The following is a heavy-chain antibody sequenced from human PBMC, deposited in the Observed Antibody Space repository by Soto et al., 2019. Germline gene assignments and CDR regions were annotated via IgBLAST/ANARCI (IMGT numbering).Heavy chain of an antibody. V-gene: IGHV3-64D*06. CDR2: ISSNGGST. CDR1: EFTFSSYA. CDR3: VKERRYGSEIYTNYAMDV. D-gene: IGHD3-10*01. J-gene: IGHJ6*02. Sequence: PGGSLRLSCSASEFTFSSYAMHWVRQAPGKGLEYVSAISSNGGSTHYADSVKGRFTISRDNSKNTLYLQMSSLRAEDTAVYYRVKERRYGSEIYTNYAMDVWGQRTTVTVSS.